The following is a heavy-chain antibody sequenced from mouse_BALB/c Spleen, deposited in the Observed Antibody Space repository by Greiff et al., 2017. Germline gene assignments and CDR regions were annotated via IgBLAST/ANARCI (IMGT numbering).Heavy chain of an antibody. J-gene: IGHJ2*01. D-gene: IGHD1-1*01. CDR3: ARGRFITTVVPFDY. Sequence: EVQVVESGGGLVQPGGSLKLSCAASGFTFSSYGMSWVRQTPDKRLELVATINSNGGSTYYPDSVKGRFTISRDNAKNTLYLQMSSLKSEDTAMYYCARGRFITTVVPFDYWGQGTTLTVSS. CDR2: INSNGGST. CDR1: GFTFSSYG. V-gene: IGHV5-6-3*01.